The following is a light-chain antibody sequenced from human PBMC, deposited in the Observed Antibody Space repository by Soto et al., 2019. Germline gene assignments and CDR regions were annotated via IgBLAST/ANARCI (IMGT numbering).Light chain of an antibody. CDR2: EVT. CDR1: SSDVGSYNL. J-gene: IGLJ1*01. Sequence: QSVLTQPASVSGSPGQSITISCTGTSSDVGSYNLVSWYQQHPDKAPKLMIYEVTKRPSWVSNRFSGSKSGNTASLTISGLQPEDEADYYCSSHTSGSTRVFGSGTKATVL. V-gene: IGLV2-14*02. CDR3: SSHTSGSTRV.